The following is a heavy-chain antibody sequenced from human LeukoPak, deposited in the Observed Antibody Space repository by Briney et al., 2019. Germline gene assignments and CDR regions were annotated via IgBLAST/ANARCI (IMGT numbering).Heavy chain of an antibody. D-gene: IGHD3-3*01. J-gene: IGHJ5*02. CDR3: AKSRFLEWLRPRNWFDP. V-gene: IGHV3-23*01. CDR2: ISGSGGST. CDR1: GFTFSSYA. Sequence: AGGSLRLSCAASGFTFSSYAMSWVRQAPGKGLEWVSAISGSGGSTYYADSVKGRFTISRDNSKNTLYLQMNSLRAEDTAVYYCAKSRFLEWLRPRNWFDPWGQGTLVTVSS.